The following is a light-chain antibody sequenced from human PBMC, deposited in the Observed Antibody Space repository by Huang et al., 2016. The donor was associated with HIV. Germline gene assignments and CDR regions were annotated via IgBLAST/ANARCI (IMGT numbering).Light chain of an antibody. CDR3: QKYDSVPRT. V-gene: IGKV1-27*01. J-gene: IGKJ1*01. Sequence: EIQMTQYPSSLSASVGDRVTITCRASQDINNYLAWYQQKAGQVPKLLIYAASSLQSGVPSRFSGSGSGTDFTLSITSLQPEDVAIYYCQKYDSVPRTFGQGTKVDIK. CDR2: AAS. CDR1: QDINNY.